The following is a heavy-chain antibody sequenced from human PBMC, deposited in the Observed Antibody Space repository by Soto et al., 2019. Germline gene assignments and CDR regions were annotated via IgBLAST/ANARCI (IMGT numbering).Heavy chain of an antibody. CDR2: IKSKTDGGTT. Sequence: GGSLRLSCAASGFTVSSNYMSWVRQAPGKGLEWVGRIKSKTDGGTTDYAAPVKGRFTISRDDSKNTLYLQMNSLKTEDTAVYYCTTVSPLHFFDYWGQGTLVTVSS. CDR1: GFTVSSNY. CDR3: TTVSPLHFFDY. V-gene: IGHV3-15*01. J-gene: IGHJ4*02.